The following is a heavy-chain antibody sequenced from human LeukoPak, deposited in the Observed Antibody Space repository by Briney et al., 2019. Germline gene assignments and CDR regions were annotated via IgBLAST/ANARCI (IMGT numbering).Heavy chain of an antibody. Sequence: ASVKVSCKVSGYTLTELSMHWVRQAPGKGLEWMGGFDPEDGETIYAQKFQGRVTMTEDTSTDTAYMELSSLRSEDTAVYYCATLQLWSPNYGMDVWGQGTTVTVSS. J-gene: IGHJ6*02. D-gene: IGHD5-18*01. CDR3: ATLQLWSPNYGMDV. V-gene: IGHV1-24*01. CDR1: GYTLTELS. CDR2: FDPEDGET.